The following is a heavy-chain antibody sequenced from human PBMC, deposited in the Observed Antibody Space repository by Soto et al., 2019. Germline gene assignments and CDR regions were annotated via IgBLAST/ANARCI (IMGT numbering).Heavy chain of an antibody. J-gene: IGHJ5*02. CDR3: ARLTIAARQFDP. D-gene: IGHD6-6*01. Sequence: ASVKVSCKASGYTFTSYGISWVRQAPGQGLEWMGWISAYNGNTNYAQKLQGRVNMTTDTSTSTAYMELRSLRSDDTAVYYCARLTIAARQFDPWGQGTLVTVSS. CDR1: GYTFTSYG. CDR2: ISAYNGNT. V-gene: IGHV1-18*04.